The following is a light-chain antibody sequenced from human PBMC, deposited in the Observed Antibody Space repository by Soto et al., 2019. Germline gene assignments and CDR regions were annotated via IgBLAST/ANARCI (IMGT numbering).Light chain of an antibody. J-gene: IGKJ1*01. CDR2: GAS. CDR3: QPYNNWPRT. Sequence: EIVMTQSPATQSVSPGERATLSCRASQSVSNNLAWYQQKPGQAPRLLIYGASTRATGIPARFSGSGSGTEFTLTISSLQSEDFAVYYCQPYNNWPRTFGQGTKVDIK. V-gene: IGKV3-15*01. CDR1: QSVSNN.